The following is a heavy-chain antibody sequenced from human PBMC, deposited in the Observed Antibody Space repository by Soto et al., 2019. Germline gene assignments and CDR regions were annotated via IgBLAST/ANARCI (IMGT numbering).Heavy chain of an antibody. D-gene: IGHD1-20*01. CDR1: GFTFSSYG. Sequence: QVQLVESGGGVVQPGRSLRLSCAASGFTFSSYGMHWVRQAPGKGLEWVAVISYDGSNKYYADSVKGRFTISRDNSKNTLYLQMNSLRAEDTAVYYCAKDRRVTGTTGDYWGQGTLVTVSS. CDR2: ISYDGSNK. J-gene: IGHJ4*02. CDR3: AKDRRVTGTTGDY. V-gene: IGHV3-30*18.